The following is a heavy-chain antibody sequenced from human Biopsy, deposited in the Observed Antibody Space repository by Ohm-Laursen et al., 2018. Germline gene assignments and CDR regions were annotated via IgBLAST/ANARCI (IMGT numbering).Heavy chain of an antibody. CDR1: GFSFSDYH. D-gene: IGHD4-23*01. CDR2: ISPSGTNV. J-gene: IGHJ6*02. Sequence: SLRLSCSASGFSFSDYHMTWIRQTPGKGLEWVSYISPSGTNVNSADFVRGRFSISRDNAKNSLYLQMNSLRADDTAVYYCARDTRWSPYHMDVWGQGTTVTVSS. CDR3: ARDTRWSPYHMDV. V-gene: IGHV3-11*01.